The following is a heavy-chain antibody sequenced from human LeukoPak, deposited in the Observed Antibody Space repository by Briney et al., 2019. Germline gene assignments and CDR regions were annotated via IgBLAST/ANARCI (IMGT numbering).Heavy chain of an antibody. J-gene: IGHJ4*02. V-gene: IGHV3-23*01. CDR1: GFTFSSYA. CDR2: ISGSGGST. Sequence: PGGSLRLSCAASGFTFSSYAMSWVRQAPGKGLEWVSAISGSGGSTYYADSVKGRFTISRDNSKNTLYLQMNSLRAEDTAVYYCAKDSLSLWFGELLPPDYWGQGTLVTVSS. D-gene: IGHD3-10*01. CDR3: AKDSLSLWFGELLPPDY.